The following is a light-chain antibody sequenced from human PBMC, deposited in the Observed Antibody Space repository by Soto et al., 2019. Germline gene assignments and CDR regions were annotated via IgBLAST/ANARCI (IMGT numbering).Light chain of an antibody. V-gene: IGKV1-5*01. J-gene: IGKJ1*01. CDR3: QQYKSFWT. CDR1: QGISSY. Sequence: DIQMNHSPSTLSGSVGDRVTITSRASQGISSYLAWYQQKPGKAPRLLIYDASSLESWVPSRFSGSGSGTEFTLTISSLQSEDFATYYCQQYKSFWTFGQGTKVDIK. CDR2: DAS.